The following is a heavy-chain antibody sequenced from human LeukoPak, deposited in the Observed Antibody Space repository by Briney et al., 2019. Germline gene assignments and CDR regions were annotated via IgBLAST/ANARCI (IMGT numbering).Heavy chain of an antibody. CDR2: MNPNSGNT. CDR3: AREFEWELGGSDP. V-gene: IGHV1-8*01. CDR1: GYTFTSYD. D-gene: IGHD1-26*01. Sequence: ASVKVSCKASGYTFTSYDINWVRQATGQGLEWMGWMNPNSGNTGYAQKFQGRVTMTTDTSTSTAYMELRSLRSDDTAVYYCAREFEWELGGSDPWGQGTLVTVSS. J-gene: IGHJ5*02.